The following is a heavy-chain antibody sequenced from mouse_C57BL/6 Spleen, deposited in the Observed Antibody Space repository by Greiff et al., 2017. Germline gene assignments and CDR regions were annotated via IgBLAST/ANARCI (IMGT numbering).Heavy chain of an antibody. J-gene: IGHJ4*01. CDR3: AKAYYGSSYNYAMDY. CDR1: GFTFSDYG. D-gene: IGHD1-1*01. Sequence: EVKLVESGGGLVKPGGSLKLSCAASGFTFSDYGMHWVRQAPEKGLEWVAYISSGSSTIDYADTVKGRFTISRDNAKNTLFLQMTSLRSEDTAMYYCAKAYYGSSYNYAMDYWGQGTSVTVSS. CDR2: ISSGSSTI. V-gene: IGHV5-17*01.